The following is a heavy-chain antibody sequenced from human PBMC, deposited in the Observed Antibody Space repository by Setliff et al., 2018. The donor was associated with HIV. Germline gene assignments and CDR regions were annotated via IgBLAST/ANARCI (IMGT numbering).Heavy chain of an antibody. Sequence: KPSETLSLTCTVSGDSISSGSYYWSWIRQHPGKGLEWIGYICCSGSTFYNPSLQSRITISVDTSKNHFSLKLTSVSAADTAVYYCAGGLKAEYYYYYYMDAWGKGTTVTVSS. CDR1: GDSISSGSYY. V-gene: IGHV4-31*03. CDR2: ICCSGST. CDR3: AGGLKAEYYYYYYMDA. J-gene: IGHJ6*03.